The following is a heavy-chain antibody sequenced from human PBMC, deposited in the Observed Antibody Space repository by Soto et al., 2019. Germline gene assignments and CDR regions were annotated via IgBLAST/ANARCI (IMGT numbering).Heavy chain of an antibody. CDR3: ATYYYDSSGHQGGY. V-gene: IGHV1-24*01. CDR2: FDPEDGET. CDR1: GYTLTELS. Sequence: GASVKVSCKVSGYTLTELSMHWVRQAPGKGLEWMGGFDPEDGETMYAQKFQGRVTMTEDTSTDTAYMELSSLRSEDTAVYYCATYYYDSSGHQGGYWGQGTLVTVSS. J-gene: IGHJ4*02. D-gene: IGHD3-22*01.